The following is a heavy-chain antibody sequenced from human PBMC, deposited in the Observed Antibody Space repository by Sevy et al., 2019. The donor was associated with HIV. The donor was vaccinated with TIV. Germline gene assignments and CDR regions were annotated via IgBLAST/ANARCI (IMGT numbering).Heavy chain of an antibody. CDR3: ARVGLPTYYDFWSGGYFDY. CDR2: IIPILGIA. Sequence: SVKVSCKASGGTFSSYAISWVRQAPGQGLEWMGGIIPILGIANYAQKFQGRVTITADKSTSTAYMELSSLRSEDTAVYYCARVGLPTYYDFWSGGYFDYWGQGTLVTVSS. V-gene: IGHV1-69*10. CDR1: GGTFSSYA. D-gene: IGHD3-3*01. J-gene: IGHJ4*02.